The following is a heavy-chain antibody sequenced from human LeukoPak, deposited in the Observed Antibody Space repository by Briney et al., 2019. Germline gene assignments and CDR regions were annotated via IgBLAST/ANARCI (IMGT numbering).Heavy chain of an antibody. CDR3: ARDYDILTGYYRENWFDP. D-gene: IGHD3-9*01. Sequence: ASVNVSCKASGYTFTSYAVHWVRQAPGQRREWMGWINAGNGNTKYSQKFQGRVTITRDTSASTAYMELSSLRSEDTAVYYCARDYDILTGYYRENWFDPWGQGTLVTVSS. CDR1: GYTFTSYA. CDR2: INAGNGNT. V-gene: IGHV1-3*01. J-gene: IGHJ5*02.